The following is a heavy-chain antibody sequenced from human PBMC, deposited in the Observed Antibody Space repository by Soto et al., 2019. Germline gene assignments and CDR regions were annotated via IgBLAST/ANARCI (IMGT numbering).Heavy chain of an antibody. V-gene: IGHV4-59*11. J-gene: IGHJ4*02. D-gene: IGHD6-19*01. Sequence: SETLSLTCTVSGGSISGHYWTWIRKSPGKGLEWIGYIFYSGSTNYNPSLKSRVTISVDTSKNQFSLKLSSVTAADTAVYYCARVGSSGWSPDYWGQGALVTVSS. CDR2: IFYSGST. CDR1: GGSISGHY. CDR3: ARVGSSGWSPDY.